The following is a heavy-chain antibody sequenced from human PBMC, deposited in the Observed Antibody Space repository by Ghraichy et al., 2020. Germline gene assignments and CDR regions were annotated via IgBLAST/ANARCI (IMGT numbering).Heavy chain of an antibody. V-gene: IGHV4-38-2*01. D-gene: IGHD3-22*01. Sequence: SETPSLTCVVSGYSISSSYYWGWIRQPPGKGLEWLGSIFHDGTTHYNPSLKSRVTVSVDTSKNQFSLKLSSVTAADTAVYYCARVGDSTGYPAYWGQGTLVTVSS. J-gene: IGHJ4*02. CDR2: IFHDGTT. CDR1: GYSISSSYY. CDR3: ARVGDSTGYPAY.